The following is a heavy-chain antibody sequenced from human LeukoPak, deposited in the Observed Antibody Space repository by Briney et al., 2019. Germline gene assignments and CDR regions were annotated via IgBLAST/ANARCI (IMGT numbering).Heavy chain of an antibody. Sequence: PGGSLRLSCAASGFTFSSYSMNWVRQAPGKGLEWVSYISSSSSTIYYADSVKGRFTISRDNAKNSLYLQMNSLRAEDTAVYYCARGGSHYYYYYGMDVWGQGTTVTVSS. CDR3: ARGGSHYYYYYGMDV. D-gene: IGHD1-26*01. CDR2: ISSSSSTI. J-gene: IGHJ6*02. CDR1: GFTFSSYS. V-gene: IGHV3-48*04.